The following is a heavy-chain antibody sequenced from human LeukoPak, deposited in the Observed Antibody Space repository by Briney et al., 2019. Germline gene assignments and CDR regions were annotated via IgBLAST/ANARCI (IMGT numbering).Heavy chain of an antibody. V-gene: IGHV1-3*01. Sequence: ASVKVSCKASGYTFTSYAMHWVRQAPGQRLEWMGWINAGNGNTKYSQKFQGRVTMTRDTSTSTVYMELSSLRSEDTAVYYCARDVAFLPSDFWSGYYDYGMDVWGQGTTVTVSS. CDR3: ARDVAFLPSDFWSGYYDYGMDV. CDR2: INAGNGNT. D-gene: IGHD3-3*01. CDR1: GYTFTSYA. J-gene: IGHJ6*02.